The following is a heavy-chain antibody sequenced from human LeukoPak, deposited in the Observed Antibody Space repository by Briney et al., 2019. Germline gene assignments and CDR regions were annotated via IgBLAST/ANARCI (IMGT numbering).Heavy chain of an antibody. J-gene: IGHJ5*02. CDR3: ARRWLRFSWFDP. V-gene: IGHV4-34*01. Sequence: SETLSLTCAVYGGSFSGYYWSWIRQPLGKGLEWIGEINHSGSTNYNPSLKSRVTISVDTSKNQFSLKLSSVTAADTAVYYCARRWLRFSWFDPWGQGTLVTVSS. CDR1: GGSFSGYY. D-gene: IGHD5-24*01. CDR2: INHSGST.